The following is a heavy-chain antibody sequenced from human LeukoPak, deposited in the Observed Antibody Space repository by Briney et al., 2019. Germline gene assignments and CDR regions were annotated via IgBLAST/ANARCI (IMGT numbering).Heavy chain of an antibody. V-gene: IGHV1-46*01. CDR2: INPSGGST. J-gene: IGHJ3*02. D-gene: IGHD1-26*01. CDR1: GYTFTSYY. CDR3: ARDEWELLGGAFDI. Sequence: ASVKVSCKASGYTFTSYYMHWVRQAPGQGLEWMGIINPSGGSTSYAPKFQGRVTMTRDMSTSTVYMELSSLRFEDTAVYYCARDEWELLGGAFDIWVQGTMVTVSS.